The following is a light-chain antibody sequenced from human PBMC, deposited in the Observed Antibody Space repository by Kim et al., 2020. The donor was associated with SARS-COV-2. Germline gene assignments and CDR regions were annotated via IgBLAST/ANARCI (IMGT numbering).Light chain of an antibody. Sequence: LSPAERATLSCRASQSVSSYLAWYQQKPGQAPRLLIYDASNRATSIPARFSGSGSGTDFTLTISSLEPEDFAVYYCQQRSNCPLTFGGGTKVDIK. J-gene: IGKJ4*01. CDR1: QSVSSY. CDR2: DAS. V-gene: IGKV3-11*01. CDR3: QQRSNCPLT.